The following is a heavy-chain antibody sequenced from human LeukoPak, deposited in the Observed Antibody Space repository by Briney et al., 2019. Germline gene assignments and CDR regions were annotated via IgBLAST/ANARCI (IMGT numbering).Heavy chain of an antibody. Sequence: GGSLRLSCGVSGFTFSSHSMSWVRQAPGKGLEWVSSIRSSGRDKFYADSVRGRFTIARDDSKNSLSLQMNSLRAEDTAVYYCARGPGIAVAPLQHWGRGTLVTVSS. CDR3: ARGPGIAVAPLQH. J-gene: IGHJ1*01. CDR1: GFTFSSHS. CDR2: IRSSGRDK. D-gene: IGHD6-19*01. V-gene: IGHV3-21*01.